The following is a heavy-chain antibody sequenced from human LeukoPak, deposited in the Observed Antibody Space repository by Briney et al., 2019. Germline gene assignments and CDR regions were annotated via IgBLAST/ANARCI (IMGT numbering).Heavy chain of an antibody. CDR1: GGSISSYY. V-gene: IGHV4-59*01. CDR3: ASLDY. CDR2: IYHNGNT. J-gene: IGHJ4*02. Sequence: SSETLSLTCTVSGGSISSYYWSWIRQPPGKGLEWIGYIYHNGNTNYNPSLKRRVTMSVDTSRNQFSLKLTSVTAPDTAVYYCASLDYWGQGTLVTVSS.